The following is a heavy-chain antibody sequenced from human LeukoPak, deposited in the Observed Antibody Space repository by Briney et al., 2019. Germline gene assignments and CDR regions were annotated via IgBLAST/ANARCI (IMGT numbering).Heavy chain of an antibody. CDR3: AKHRSSSSGYYMDV. D-gene: IGHD6-6*01. CDR1: GFTFSSYG. J-gene: IGHJ6*03. Sequence: GGSLRLSCAASGFTFSSYGMSWVRQAPGKGLEWVSGITGNGGTTYYADSVKGRFTISRDNSKNTLYLQMNSLRAEDTAVYYCAKHRSSSSGYYMDVWGKGTTVTVS. CDR2: ITGNGGTT. V-gene: IGHV3-23*01.